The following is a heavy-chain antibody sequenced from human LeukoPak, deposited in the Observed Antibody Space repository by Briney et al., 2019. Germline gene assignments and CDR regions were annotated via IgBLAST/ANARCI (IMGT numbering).Heavy chain of an antibody. V-gene: IGHV3-23*01. D-gene: IGHD1-1*01. CDR2: ISGSGSTT. J-gene: IGHJ4*02. CDR3: AKVRASYFFDY. Sequence: GGSLRLSCAASGFTFSSYAMRWVRQAPGKGLEWVSAISGSGSTTYYADSVKGRFTISRDNSKNTLYLQMNSLRAEDTAVYYCAKVRASYFFDYWGQGTLVTVSS. CDR1: GFTFSSYA.